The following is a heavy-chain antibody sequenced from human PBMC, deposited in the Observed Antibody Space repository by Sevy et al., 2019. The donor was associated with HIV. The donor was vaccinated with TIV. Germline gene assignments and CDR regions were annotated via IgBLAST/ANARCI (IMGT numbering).Heavy chain of an antibody. CDR3: TRDHTKLRYCSSTSCPADFDY. Sequence: SGCLRLSCAVSGFTFRDYFMTWIRQAPGRGLEGVSYISGSGTTIYYADSVKGRFTISRDSANNSLYLQMNSLRADDTAVYYCTRDHTKLRYCSSTSCPADFDYWGQGTLVTVSS. V-gene: IGHV3-11*01. CDR2: ISGSGTTI. CDR1: GFTFRDYF. D-gene: IGHD2-2*01. J-gene: IGHJ4*02.